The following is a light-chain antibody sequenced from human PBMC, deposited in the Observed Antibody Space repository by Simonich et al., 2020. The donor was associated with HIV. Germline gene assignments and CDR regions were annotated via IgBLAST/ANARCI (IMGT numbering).Light chain of an antibody. CDR3: QQYYSTPLT. V-gene: IGKV4-1*01. CDR1: QSVLYSSNNKNY. Sequence: DIVMTQSPDSLAVSLGERATINCKASQSVLYSSNNKNYLAWYQQKPGQPPKLLIYWASTLESEFPDRFSGSGSGTDFTLTISSLQAEDVAVYYCQQYYSTPLTFGGGTKVEIK. J-gene: IGKJ4*01. CDR2: WAS.